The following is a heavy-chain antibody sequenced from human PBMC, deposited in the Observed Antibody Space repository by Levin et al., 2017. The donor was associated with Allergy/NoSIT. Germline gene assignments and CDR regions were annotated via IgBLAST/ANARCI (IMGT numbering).Heavy chain of an antibody. Sequence: LRLSCTVSGGSISRGDYYWSWIRQSPGKGLEWIGYIYYSGSTSYNPSLKSRVTMSVDTSKNQFSLKLSSVTAADTAVYYCECYYNVSPDNWFDPWGQGTLVTVSS. CDR3: ECYYNVSPDNWFDP. V-gene: IGHV4-30-4*01. CDR1: GGSISRGDYY. CDR2: IYYSGST. J-gene: IGHJ5*02. D-gene: IGHD3-10*01.